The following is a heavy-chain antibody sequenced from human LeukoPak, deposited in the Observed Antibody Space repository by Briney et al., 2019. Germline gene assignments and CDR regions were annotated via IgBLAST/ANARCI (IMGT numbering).Heavy chain of an antibody. J-gene: IGHJ4*02. CDR2: IIPIFGTA. CDR3: ARDRSSWYRAPSFGY. V-gene: IGHV1-69*13. CDR1: GGTFSSYA. D-gene: IGHD6-13*01. Sequence: RGASVKVSCKASGGTFSSYAISWVRQAPGQGLEWMGGIIPIFGTANYAQKFQGRVTITADESTSTAYMELSSLRSEDTAVYYCARDRSSWYRAPSFGYWGQGTLVTVSS.